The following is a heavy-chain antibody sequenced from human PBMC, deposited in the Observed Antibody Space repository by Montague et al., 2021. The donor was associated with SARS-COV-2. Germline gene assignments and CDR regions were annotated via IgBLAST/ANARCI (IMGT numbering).Heavy chain of an antibody. V-gene: IGHV4-61*01. CDR1: GDSVISDKYY. Sequence: SETLSLTCTVTGDSVISDKYYWSWIRQPPGKGLGWIGFIYDSGXTXYNPSLHSRVTITIDTSKNQFSLNLMSVTPADTAVYYCVKGSGYPWGQGTLVTVSS. CDR2: IYDSGXT. D-gene: IGHD3-22*01. CDR3: VKGSGYP. J-gene: IGHJ5*02.